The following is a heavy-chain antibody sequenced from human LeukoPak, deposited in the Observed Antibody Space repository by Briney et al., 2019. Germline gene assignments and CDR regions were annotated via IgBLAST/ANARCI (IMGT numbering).Heavy chain of an antibody. CDR2: INPNSGDT. V-gene: IGHV1-2*02. CDR3: AKSAQYSSAWFTGSFDY. Sequence: VASVKVSCKASGYTFSDYYMHWVRQAPEQGLQWVGWINPNSGDTHYAQMFQGRVTMTRDTSINTAYMELRRVRSDDTAVYYCAKSAQYSSAWFTGSFDYWGQGTLVTVSS. CDR1: GYTFSDYY. D-gene: IGHD6-13*01. J-gene: IGHJ4*02.